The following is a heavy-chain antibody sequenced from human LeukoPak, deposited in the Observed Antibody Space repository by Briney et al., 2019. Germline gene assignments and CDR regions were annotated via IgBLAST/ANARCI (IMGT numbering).Heavy chain of an antibody. CDR2: ISGSGGST. CDR3: AKAADYDILTGYYGFDY. CDR1: GFTFSSYA. V-gene: IGHV3-23*01. Sequence: GGSLRLSCAASGFTFSSYAMSWVRQAPGKGLEWVSAISGSGGSTYYADSVKGRFTISGDNSKNTLYLQMNSLRAEDTAVYYCAKAADYDILTGYYGFDYWGQGTLVTVSS. J-gene: IGHJ4*02. D-gene: IGHD3-9*01.